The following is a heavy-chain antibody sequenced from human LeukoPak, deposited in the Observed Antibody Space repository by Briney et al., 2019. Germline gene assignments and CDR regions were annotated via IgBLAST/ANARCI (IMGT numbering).Heavy chain of an antibody. CDR2: INHSGST. CDR1: GGSFSGYY. V-gene: IGHV4-34*01. Sequence: PSETLSLTCAVYGGSFSGYYWSWIRQPPGKGLEWIGEINHSGSTNYNPSLKSRVTISVDTSKNQFSLKLSSVTAADTAVYYCARGSQDSGSGWYYFDYWGQGTLVTVSS. CDR3: ARGSQDSGSGWYYFDY. J-gene: IGHJ4*02. D-gene: IGHD6-19*01.